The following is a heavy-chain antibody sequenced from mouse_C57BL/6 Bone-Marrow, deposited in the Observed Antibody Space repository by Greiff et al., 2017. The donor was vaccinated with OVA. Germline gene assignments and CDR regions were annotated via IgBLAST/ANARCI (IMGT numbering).Heavy chain of an antibody. V-gene: IGHV5-12*01. J-gene: IGHJ4*01. CDR2: ISNGGGST. CDR3: AGLDAMDY. CDR1: GFTFSDFY. Sequence: EVMLVESGGGLVQPGGSLKLSCAASGFTFSDFYMYWIRQTPEKRLEWVAYISNGGGSTYYPDTVKGRFTISRDNAKNYLYLQMSRLQSEDTARYYCAGLDAMDYWGQGTSVTVSS.